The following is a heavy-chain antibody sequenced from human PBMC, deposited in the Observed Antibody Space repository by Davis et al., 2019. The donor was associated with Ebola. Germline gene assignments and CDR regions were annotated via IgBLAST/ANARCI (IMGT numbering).Heavy chain of an antibody. J-gene: IGHJ5*02. Sequence: PGGSLRLSCAASGFTFSSYWMSWVRQAPGKGLEWVANIKQGGDERYYVDSVKGRFIISRDDAKNSLYLQMNSLRAEDTAVYYCVRVCSGSYDPWGQGTLVTVSS. CDR2: IKQGGDER. CDR3: VRVCSGSYDP. CDR1: GFTFSSYW. V-gene: IGHV3-7*01. D-gene: IGHD2-15*01.